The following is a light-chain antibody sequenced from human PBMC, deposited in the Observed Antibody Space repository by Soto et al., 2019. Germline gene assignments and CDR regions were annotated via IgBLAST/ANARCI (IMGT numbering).Light chain of an antibody. CDR3: TSYAGTSTHWV. J-gene: IGLJ3*02. CDR1: SSDVGAYNH. Sequence: QSALTQPASVSGSPGQSIAISCTGTSSDVGAYNHVSWYQQHPGNAPKLIIYEVSSRPSGVSDRFSGSKSGNTASLTISGLRTEDDADYYCTSYAGTSTHWVFGGGTKVTVL. V-gene: IGLV2-14*01. CDR2: EVS.